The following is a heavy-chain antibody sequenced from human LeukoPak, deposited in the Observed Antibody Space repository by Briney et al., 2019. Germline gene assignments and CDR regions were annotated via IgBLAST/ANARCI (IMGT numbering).Heavy chain of an antibody. CDR1: GYTFTGYY. Sequence: RASVKVSCKASGYTFTGYYIHWVRPAPGQGLEWMGCINPNRGDTNYAQKFQGRVSMTRDTSISTDYMELNGLKSDDTAVYYCARALAQRINGYFHHWGQGTLVSVSS. J-gene: IGHJ1*01. CDR2: INPNRGDT. V-gene: IGHV1-2*02. D-gene: IGHD2-8*01. CDR3: ARALAQRINGYFHH.